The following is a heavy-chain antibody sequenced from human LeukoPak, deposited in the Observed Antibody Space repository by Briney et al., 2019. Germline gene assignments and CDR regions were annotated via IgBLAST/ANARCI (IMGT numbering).Heavy chain of an antibody. V-gene: IGHV3-74*01. CDR1: GFTFSDYW. CDR2: ISSDGSRV. Sequence: GGSLRLSCAASGFTFSDYWMHWVRQAPGKGLVWVSRISSDGSRVTYADSVKGRFTISRDNAKNTLYLQMNSLRAEDTAVYYCASSSGWSYWGQGTLVTVSS. J-gene: IGHJ4*02. CDR3: ASSSGWSY. D-gene: IGHD6-19*01.